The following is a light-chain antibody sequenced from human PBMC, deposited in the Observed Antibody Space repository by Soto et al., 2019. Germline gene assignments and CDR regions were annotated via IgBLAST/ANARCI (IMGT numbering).Light chain of an antibody. Sequence: QLVLTQPSSLSASPGASASLTCTLRSGFDVGTYKIYWYQQRPGSPPQYLLTYKSDSDNQQGSGVPSRFSGSNDASANAGILIISGLQSDDEADYYCVIWHGYGWVFGGGTKLTVL. CDR3: VIWHGYGWV. J-gene: IGLJ3*02. CDR1: SGFDVGTYK. V-gene: IGLV5-45*03. CDR2: YKSDSDN.